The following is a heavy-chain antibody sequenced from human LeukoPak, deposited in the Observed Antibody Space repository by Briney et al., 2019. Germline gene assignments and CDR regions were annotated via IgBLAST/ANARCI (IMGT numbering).Heavy chain of an antibody. V-gene: IGHV3-21*06. Sequence: GGSLRLSCAASAFSFSTYNMDWVRQTPGKGLEWVSSISGSSSCLYYADSVKGRFTISRDNAKNSLYLQMNSLRAEDTAVYYCARSGYCSGGSCSTHYYYGMDVWGQGTTVTVSS. CDR1: AFSFSTYN. D-gene: IGHD2-15*01. J-gene: IGHJ6*02. CDR3: ARSGYCSGGSCSTHYYYGMDV. CDR2: ISGSSSCL.